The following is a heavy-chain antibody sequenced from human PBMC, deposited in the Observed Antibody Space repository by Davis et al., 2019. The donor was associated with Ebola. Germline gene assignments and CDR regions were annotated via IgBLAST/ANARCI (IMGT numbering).Heavy chain of an antibody. CDR2: ISSSSSTI. CDR3: TRPYYYDSSGSDY. J-gene: IGHJ4*02. Sequence: GESLKISCAASGFTFSSYSMNWVRQAPGKGLEWVSYISSSSSTIYYADSVKGRFTISRDNAKNSLYLQMNSLRDEDTAVYYCTRPYYYDSSGSDYWGQGTLVTVSS. V-gene: IGHV3-48*02. D-gene: IGHD3-22*01. CDR1: GFTFSSYS.